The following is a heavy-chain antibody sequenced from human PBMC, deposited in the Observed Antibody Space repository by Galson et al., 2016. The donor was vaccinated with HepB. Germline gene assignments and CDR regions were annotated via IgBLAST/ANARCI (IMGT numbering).Heavy chain of an antibody. CDR1: GFTFSSYA. Sequence: SLRLSCAASGFTFSSYAMHWVRQAPGKGLEWVAVISFDGSNKYYADSVKGRFTISRDNSKNTLYLQMNSLRAEDTAVYYCARDLWRGGRIDYWGQGTLATVSS. CDR3: ARDLWRGGRIDY. CDR2: ISFDGSNK. J-gene: IGHJ4*02. D-gene: IGHD4-23*01. V-gene: IGHV3-30-3*01.